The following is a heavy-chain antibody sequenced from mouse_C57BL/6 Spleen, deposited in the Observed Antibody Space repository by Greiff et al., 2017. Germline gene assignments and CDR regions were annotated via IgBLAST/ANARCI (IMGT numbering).Heavy chain of an antibody. CDR1: GFTFSDYG. CDR2: ISSGSSTI. Sequence: EVQLQESGGGLVKPGGSLKLSCAASGFTFSDYGMHWVRQAPEKGLEWVAYISSGSSTIYYADTVKGRFTISRDNAKNTLFLQMTSLRSEDTAMYYCAREGYYGSSPYYFDYWGQGTTLTVSS. V-gene: IGHV5-17*01. D-gene: IGHD1-1*01. CDR3: AREGYYGSSPYYFDY. J-gene: IGHJ2*01.